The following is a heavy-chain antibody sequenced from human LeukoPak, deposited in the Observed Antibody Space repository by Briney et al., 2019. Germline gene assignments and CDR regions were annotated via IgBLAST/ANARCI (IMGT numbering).Heavy chain of an antibody. D-gene: IGHD6-13*01. CDR2: TYYRSKWYN. CDR1: GDSVSSNSAA. CDR3: ARGMAAAGSVLSGFDY. V-gene: IGHV6-1*01. J-gene: IGHJ4*02. Sequence: SQTLSLTCAISGDSVSSNSAAWNWIRQSPSRGLEWLGRTYYRSKWYNDYAVSVKSRITINPDTSKNQFSLQLNSVTPEDTAVYYCARGMAAAGSVLSGFDYWGQGTLVTVSS.